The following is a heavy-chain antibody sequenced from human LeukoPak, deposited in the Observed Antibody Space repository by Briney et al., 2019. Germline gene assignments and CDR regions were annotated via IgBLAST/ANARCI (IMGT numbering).Heavy chain of an antibody. CDR1: GFTFSSYA. V-gene: IGHV3-30*04. CDR2: ISHDGSYK. Sequence: GRSLRLSCAASGFTFSSYAMHWVRQAPGKGLEWVAVISHDGSYKYYADSVKGRFTISRDNSKNTLYVQMNSLRAEDTAVYYCAREIYSSSWSDRYGMDVWGQGTTVTVSS. CDR3: AREIYSSSWSDRYGMDV. J-gene: IGHJ6*02. D-gene: IGHD6-13*01.